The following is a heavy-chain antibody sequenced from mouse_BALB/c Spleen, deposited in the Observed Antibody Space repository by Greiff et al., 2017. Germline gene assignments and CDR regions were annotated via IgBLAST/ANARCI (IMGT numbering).Heavy chain of an antibody. V-gene: IGHV3-8*02. J-gene: IGHJ3*01. CDR3: ARKGYGNYVPFAY. Sequence: GQLKQSGPSLVKPSQTLSLTCSVTGDSITSGYWNWIRKFPGNKLEYMGYISYSGSTYYNPSLKSRISITRDTSKNQYYLQLNSVTTEDTATYYCARKGYGNYVPFAYWGQGTLVTVSA. CDR1: GDSITSGY. CDR2: ISYSGST. D-gene: IGHD2-1*01.